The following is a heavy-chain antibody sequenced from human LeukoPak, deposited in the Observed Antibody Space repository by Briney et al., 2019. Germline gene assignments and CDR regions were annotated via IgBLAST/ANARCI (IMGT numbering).Heavy chain of an antibody. D-gene: IGHD3-22*01. CDR3: ARDAPGGTMTWYYYYYMDV. CDR2: ISGSNGNT. CDR1: SYTFTRYG. J-gene: IGHJ6*03. Sequence: ASVKVSCKASSYTFTRYGISWVRQAPGQGLEWMGWISGSNGNTNYAQKFQGRVSMTADTSTSTAYMELRSLRSDDTAVYYCARDAPGGTMTWYYYYYMDVWGKGTTVTVSS. V-gene: IGHV1-18*01.